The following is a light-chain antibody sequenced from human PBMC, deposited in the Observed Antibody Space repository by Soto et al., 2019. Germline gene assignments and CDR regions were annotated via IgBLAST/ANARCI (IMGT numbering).Light chain of an antibody. J-gene: IGLJ3*02. CDR1: SSNIGAGYD. V-gene: IGLV1-40*01. CDR2: GNS. CDR3: QSYDSSLK. Sequence: QSVLTQPPSVSGAPGQRVTISCTGSSSNIGAGYDVHWYQQLPGTAPKLLIYGNSNRPSGVPDRFSGSKSGTSASLAITGLQAEVEADYYCQSYDSSLKFGGGTKLTVL.